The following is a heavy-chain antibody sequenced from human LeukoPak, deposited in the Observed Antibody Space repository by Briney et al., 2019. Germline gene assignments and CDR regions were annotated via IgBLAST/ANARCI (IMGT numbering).Heavy chain of an antibody. J-gene: IGHJ3*02. CDR2: MNPNSGNT. D-gene: IGHD2-8*01. CDR1: GYTFTSYD. Sequence: ASVKVSCKASGYTFTSYDINWVRQATGQGLEWMGWMNPNSGNTGYAQKFQGRVIMTRDKSKSTAYMELSSLTSDDTAVYYCVREINGRPTVDAFDMWGQGTMVTVSS. V-gene: IGHV1-8*01. CDR3: VREINGRPTVDAFDM.